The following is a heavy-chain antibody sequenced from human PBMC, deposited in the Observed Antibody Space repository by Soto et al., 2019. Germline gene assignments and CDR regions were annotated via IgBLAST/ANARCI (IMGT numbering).Heavy chain of an antibody. CDR2: ISSSSSYI. J-gene: IGHJ6*02. CDR3: ARDRHGVGMDV. CDR1: GFTFSSYS. D-gene: IGHD2-8*01. V-gene: IGHV3-21*01. Sequence: EVQLVESGGGLVKPGGSLRLSCAASGFTFSSYSMNWVRQAPGKGLEWVSSISSSSSYIYYADSVKGRFTISRDNAKNSLYLQMNSLRAADTAVYYCARDRHGVGMDVWGQGTTVTVSS.